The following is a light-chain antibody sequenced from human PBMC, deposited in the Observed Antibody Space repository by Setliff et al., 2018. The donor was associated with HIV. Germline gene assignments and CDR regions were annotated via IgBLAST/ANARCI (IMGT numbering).Light chain of an antibody. CDR2: EVT. CDR1: SSDVGGYNY. CDR3: SSYRSSDTGV. Sequence: QSVLTQPASVSGSPGQSITISCTGTSSDVGGYNYVSWYQQHPGKAPKLIIYEVTNRPSGVSNRFSGSKSGNTASLTISGLQAEDEADYYCSSYRSSDTGVFGTGTKVNVL. J-gene: IGLJ1*01. V-gene: IGLV2-14*01.